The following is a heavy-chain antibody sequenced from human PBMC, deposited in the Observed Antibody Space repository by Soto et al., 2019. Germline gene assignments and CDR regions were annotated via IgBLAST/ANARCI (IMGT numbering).Heavy chain of an antibody. CDR3: ARSSGGSSWYAPDY. CDR1: GFTFSGYG. J-gene: IGHJ4*02. V-gene: IGHV3-30*03. Sequence: QVQLVESGGGVVQPGRSLRLSCAASGFTFSGYGMHWVRQAPGEGLQWVAVLANDGSYQYYADSLKRRFTISRDNSKNTLYLQMDSLRPEDTAVYYCARSSGGSSWYAPDYWGQGTLVTVSP. CDR2: LANDGSYQ. D-gene: IGHD6-13*01.